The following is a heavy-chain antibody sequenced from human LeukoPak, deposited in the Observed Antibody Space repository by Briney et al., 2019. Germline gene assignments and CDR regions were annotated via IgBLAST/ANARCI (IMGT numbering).Heavy chain of an antibody. CDR3: ARDSYCSSTSCYRYYGMDV. V-gene: IGHV3-11*01. CDR2: ISSSGSTI. J-gene: IGHJ6*02. CDR1: GFTFSDYY. Sequence: GSLRLSCAASGFTFSDYYMSWIRQAPGKGLEWVSYISSSGSTIYYADSVKGRFTISRDNAKNSLYLQMNSLRAEDTAVYYCARDSYCSSTSCYRYYGMDVWGQGTTVTVSS. D-gene: IGHD2-2*01.